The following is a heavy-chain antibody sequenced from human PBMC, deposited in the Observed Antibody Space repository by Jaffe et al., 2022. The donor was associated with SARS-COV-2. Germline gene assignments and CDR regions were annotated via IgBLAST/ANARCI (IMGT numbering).Heavy chain of an antibody. Sequence: QLQLQESGPGLVKPSETLSLTCTVSGGSISSSSYYWGWIRQPPGKGLEWIGSIYYSGSTYYNPSLKSRVTISVDTSKNQFSLKLSSVTAADTAVYYCARHPVRSWNDGGSYFDYWGQGTLVTVSS. CDR3: ARHPVRSWNDGGSYFDY. D-gene: IGHD1-1*01. CDR1: GGSISSSSYY. J-gene: IGHJ4*02. V-gene: IGHV4-39*01. CDR2: IYYSGST.